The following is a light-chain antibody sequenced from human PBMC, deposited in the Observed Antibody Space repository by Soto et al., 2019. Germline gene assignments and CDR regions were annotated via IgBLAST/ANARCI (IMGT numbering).Light chain of an antibody. J-gene: IGLJ1*01. CDR3: AAWDASLNGYV. CDR2: TNT. CDR1: RSNIGSNT. Sequence: QSVLTQPPSASGTPGQRVTISCSGSRSNIGSNTVSWYQQVPGTAPKLLIYTNTQRPSGVPDRFSGCKSGSSASLAISGLQSEDEADYYCAAWDASLNGYVFGPGTKVTVL. V-gene: IGLV1-44*01.